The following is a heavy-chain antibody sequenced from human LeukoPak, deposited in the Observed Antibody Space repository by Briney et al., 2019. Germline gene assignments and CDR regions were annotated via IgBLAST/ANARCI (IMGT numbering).Heavy chain of an antibody. D-gene: IGHD6-13*01. CDR2: VDPEDGET. CDR3: ARRIAAAATYNWFDP. J-gene: IGHJ5*02. CDR1: GYTFTDYY. Sequence: ASVKISCKVSGYTFTDYYMHWVQQAPGKGLEWMGLVDPEDGETIYAEKFQGRVTMTTDTSTSTAYMELRSLRSDDTAVYYCARRIAAAATYNWFDPWGQGTLVTVSS. V-gene: IGHV1-69-2*01.